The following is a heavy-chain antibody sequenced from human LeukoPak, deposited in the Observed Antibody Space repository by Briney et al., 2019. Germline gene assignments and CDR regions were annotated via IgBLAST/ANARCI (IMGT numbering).Heavy chain of an antibody. D-gene: IGHD3-3*01. CDR2: IYTSGST. J-gene: IGHJ5*02. Sequence: KPSETLSLTCTVSGGSISSYYWSWIRQPAGKGLEWIGRIYTSGSTNYNPSLKSRVTMSVDTSKNQFSLKLSSVTAADTAVYYCARGTLTTHSYYDFWSGHPNPWSQGTLVTVSS. CDR3: ARGTLTTHSYYDFWSGHPNP. CDR1: GGSISSYY. V-gene: IGHV4-4*07.